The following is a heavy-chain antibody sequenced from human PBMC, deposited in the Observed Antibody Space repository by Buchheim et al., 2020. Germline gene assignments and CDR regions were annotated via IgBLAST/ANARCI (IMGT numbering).Heavy chain of an antibody. Sequence: QVQLQQWGAGLLKPSETLSLTCAVYTGSFSAYYWSWIRQPPGKGLEWIGEINYSGNTDYNPSLKSPVTLSVDTSKKQFFLKLTSVTAADTAVYYCARAYYDFWSGYYYSRWFALWGQGTL. CDR1: TGSFSAYY. D-gene: IGHD3-3*01. CDR2: INYSGNT. J-gene: IGHJ5*02. V-gene: IGHV4-34*01. CDR3: ARAYYDFWSGYYYSRWFAL.